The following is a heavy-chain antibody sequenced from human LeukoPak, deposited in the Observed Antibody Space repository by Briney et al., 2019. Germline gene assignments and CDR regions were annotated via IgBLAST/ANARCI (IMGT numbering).Heavy chain of an antibody. Sequence: SETLSLTCTVSAGSISSSDYYWGWIRQPPGKGLEWIGNIYYSGSTYCNPSLKSRVTISVDTSKNQFSLKLSSVTAADTAVYYCARGAIAAAGRVFDYWGQGTLVTVSS. CDR2: IYYSGST. J-gene: IGHJ4*02. CDR1: AGSISSSDYY. V-gene: IGHV4-39*01. D-gene: IGHD6-13*01. CDR3: ARGAIAAAGRVFDY.